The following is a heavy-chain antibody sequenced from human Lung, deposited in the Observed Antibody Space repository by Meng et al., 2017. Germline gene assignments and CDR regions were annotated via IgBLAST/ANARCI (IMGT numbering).Heavy chain of an antibody. Sequence: QVQLQQLGAGPLNPSETLSLTCVVSGGSFSDYYWSWIRQPPGKGLEWIGEINHSGSTNYNPSLESRATISVDTSQNNLSLKLSSVTAADSAVYYCARGPTTMAHDFDYWGQGTLVTVSS. V-gene: IGHV4-34*01. J-gene: IGHJ4*02. CDR1: GGSFSDYY. D-gene: IGHD4-11*01. CDR2: INHSGST. CDR3: ARGPTTMAHDFDY.